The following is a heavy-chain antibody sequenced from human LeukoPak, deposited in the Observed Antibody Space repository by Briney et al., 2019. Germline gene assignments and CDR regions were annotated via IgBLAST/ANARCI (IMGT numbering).Heavy chain of an antibody. Sequence: SETLSLTCAVYGGSFTGYYWGWIRQPPGKGLEWIGEINHRGSANYNPSLRSRVAISVDTSKNQFSLNLVSLTAADTAVYYCASEVAGTHGFDYWGQGTLVTVSS. CDR2: INHRGSA. J-gene: IGHJ4*02. D-gene: IGHD6-19*01. CDR3: ASEVAGTHGFDY. CDR1: GGSFTGYY. V-gene: IGHV4-34*01.